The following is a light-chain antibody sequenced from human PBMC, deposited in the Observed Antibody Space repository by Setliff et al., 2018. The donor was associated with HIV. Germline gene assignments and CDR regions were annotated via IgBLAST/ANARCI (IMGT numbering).Light chain of an antibody. V-gene: IGLV2-14*01. CDR3: SSYTSSGALWV. Sequence: QSALTQPASVSGSPGQSITISCTGTSSDVGGYNYVSWYQQHPGKAPILMIYDVTDRPSGVSNRFSGSKSCNTASLTISGLQAEDEADYYCSSYTSSGALWVFGGGTKVTVL. J-gene: IGLJ3*02. CDR2: DVT. CDR1: SSDVGGYNY.